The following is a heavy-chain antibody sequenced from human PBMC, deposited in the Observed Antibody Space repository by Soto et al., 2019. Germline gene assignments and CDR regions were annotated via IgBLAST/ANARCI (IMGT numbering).Heavy chain of an antibody. CDR3: AKDGLMTTVTTIYY. CDR1: GFTFSSYA. CDR2: ISGSGGST. V-gene: IGHV3-23*01. D-gene: IGHD4-17*01. J-gene: IGHJ4*02. Sequence: EVQLLESGGGLVQPGGSLRLSCAASGFTFSSYAMSWVRQAPGKGLEWVSAISGSGGSTYYADSVKGRFTISRDNSXNTLYLQMNSLRAEDTAVYYCAKDGLMTTVTTIYYWGQGTLVTVSS.